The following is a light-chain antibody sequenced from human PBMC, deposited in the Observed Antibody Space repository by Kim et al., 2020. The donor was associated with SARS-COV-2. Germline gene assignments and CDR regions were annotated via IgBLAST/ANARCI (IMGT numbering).Light chain of an antibody. CDR3: AAWDDSLNGQV. J-gene: IGLJ2*01. Sequence: ELTQPPSASGTPGQRVTISCSGSSSNIGSNTVNWYQQLPGTAPKLLIYSNSQRPSGVPDRFSGSKSGTSASLAISGLQSEDEADYYCAAWDDSLNGQVFGGGTQLTVL. V-gene: IGLV1-44*01. CDR2: SNS. CDR1: SSNIGSNT.